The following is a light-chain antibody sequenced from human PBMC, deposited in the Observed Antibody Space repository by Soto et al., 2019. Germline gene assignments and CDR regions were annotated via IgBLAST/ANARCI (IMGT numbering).Light chain of an antibody. CDR3: GTWDTSLPACV. CDR2: DDN. Sequence: QSLLTQPPSVSAAPGQRVTISCSGSASHIGNNSVSWYQQLPGAAPKLLIYDDNNRPSGIPDRFSGSKSGTSATLGITGLQTGDEADYYCGTWDTSLPACVFGPGTKVTVL. CDR1: ASHIGNNS. V-gene: IGLV1-51*01. J-gene: IGLJ1*01.